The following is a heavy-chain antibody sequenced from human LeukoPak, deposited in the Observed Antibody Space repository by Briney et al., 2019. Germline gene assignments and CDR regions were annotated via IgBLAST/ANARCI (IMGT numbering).Heavy chain of an antibody. V-gene: IGHV1-2*06. CDR1: GYTFTGYY. Sequence: ASVKVSCKASGYTFTGYYMHWVRQAPGQGLEWMGRINPNSGDTNYAQKFQGRATMTRATSSSTAYMELTRLRSDDTAVYYCARTIVGATDFNYWGQGTLVTVSS. D-gene: IGHD1-26*01. CDR2: INPNSGDT. J-gene: IGHJ4*02. CDR3: ARTIVGATDFNY.